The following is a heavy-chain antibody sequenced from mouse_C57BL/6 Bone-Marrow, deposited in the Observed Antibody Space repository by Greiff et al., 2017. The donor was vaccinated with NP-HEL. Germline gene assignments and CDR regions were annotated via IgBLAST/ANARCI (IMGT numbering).Heavy chain of an antibody. J-gene: IGHJ1*03. V-gene: IGHV1-7*01. D-gene: IGHD1-1*01. CDR1: GYTFTSYW. Sequence: QVHVKQSGAELAKPGASVKLSCKASGYTFTSYWMHWVKQRPGQGLEWIGYINPSSGYTKYNQKFKVKATLTADKSSSTAYMQLSSLTYEDSAVYYCARYGYYYGSSWYFDVWGTGTTVTVSS. CDR2: INPSSGYT. CDR3: ARYGYYYGSSWYFDV.